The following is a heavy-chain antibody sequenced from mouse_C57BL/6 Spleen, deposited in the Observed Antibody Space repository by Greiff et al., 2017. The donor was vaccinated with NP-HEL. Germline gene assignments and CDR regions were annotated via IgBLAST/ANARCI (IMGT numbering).Heavy chain of an antibody. J-gene: IGHJ3*01. V-gene: IGHV1-81*01. CDR3: ASGGNYYSSSYVFAY. Sequence: VQLQQSGAELARPGASVKLSCKASGYTFTSYGISWVQQRTGQGLEWIGEIYPRSGNTYYNETLNDNATLTEDKSSSTAYMELRSLTSEGSAVYFCASGGNYYSSSYVFAYWGQGTLVTVSA. CDR2: IYPRSGNT. CDR1: GYTFTSYG. D-gene: IGHD1-1*01.